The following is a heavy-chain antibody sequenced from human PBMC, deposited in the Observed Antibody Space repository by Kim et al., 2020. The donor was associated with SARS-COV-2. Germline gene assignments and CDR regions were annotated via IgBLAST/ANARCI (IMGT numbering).Heavy chain of an antibody. Sequence: GGSLRLSCAASGFTFSSYAMSWVRQAPGKGLEWVSAISGSGGSTYYADSVKGRFTISRDNSKNTLYLQMNSLRAEDTAVYYCAKVLRGYSGYDWFPEFDYWGQGTLVTVSS. J-gene: IGHJ4*02. CDR3: AKVLRGYSGYDWFPEFDY. V-gene: IGHV3-23*01. CDR1: GFTFSSYA. CDR2: ISGSGGST. D-gene: IGHD5-12*01.